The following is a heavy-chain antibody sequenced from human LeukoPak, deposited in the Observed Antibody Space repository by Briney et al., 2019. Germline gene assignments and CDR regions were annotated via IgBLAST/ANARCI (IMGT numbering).Heavy chain of an antibody. Sequence: GGSLRLPCAASGFTVSSNYMSWVRQAPGKGLEWVSVIYSGGTTYYADSVKGRFTISRDISKNTLYLQMGSLRVEDTAVYYCARMLISSGYYVDSWGQGTLVTVSS. CDR2: IYSGGTT. CDR3: ARMLISSGYYVDS. CDR1: GFTVSSNY. V-gene: IGHV3-53*01. J-gene: IGHJ4*02. D-gene: IGHD3-22*01.